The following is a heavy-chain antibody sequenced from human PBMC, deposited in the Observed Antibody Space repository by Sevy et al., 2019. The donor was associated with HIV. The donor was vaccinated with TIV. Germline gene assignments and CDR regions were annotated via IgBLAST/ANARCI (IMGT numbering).Heavy chain of an antibody. J-gene: IGHJ4*02. D-gene: IGHD3-10*01. Sequence: GGSLRLSCAASGFTFSSYAMSWVRQAPGKGLEWVSAISGSGGSTYYADSVKGRFTISRDNSKNTLYLQMNSLRAEDTCVYYFVEFPMVRGVIIIYYFDYWGQGTLVTVSS. CDR3: VEFPMVRGVIIIYYFDY. CDR2: ISGSGGST. CDR1: GFTFSSYA. V-gene: IGHV3-23*01.